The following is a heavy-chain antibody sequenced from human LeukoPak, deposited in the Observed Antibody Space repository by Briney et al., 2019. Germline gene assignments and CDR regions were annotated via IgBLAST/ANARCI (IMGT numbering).Heavy chain of an antibody. V-gene: IGHV1-18*01. CDR1: GYTFTSYG. CDR3: ARFGTWAQCSSTSCYTDYYYMDV. J-gene: IGHJ6*03. Sequence: ASVKVSCKASGYTFTSYGISWVRQAPGQGLEWMGWISAYNGNTNYAQKLQGRVTMTTDTSTSTAYMELRSLRSDDTAVYYCARFGTWAQCSSTSCYTDYYYMDVWGKGTTVTVSS. D-gene: IGHD2-2*02. CDR2: ISAYNGNT.